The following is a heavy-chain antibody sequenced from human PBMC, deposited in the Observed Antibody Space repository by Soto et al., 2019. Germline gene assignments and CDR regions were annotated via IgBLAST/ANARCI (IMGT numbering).Heavy chain of an antibody. CDR1: GFTFSSYG. Sequence: QVQLVESGGGVVQPGRSLRLSCAASGFTFSSYGMHWVRQAPGKGLEWVAVISYDGSNKYYPDSVKGRFTISRDNSKNTLYLQMNSLRVEDTAVYYCAKDRGTDCWGQGTLVTVSS. CDR3: AKDRGTDC. CDR2: ISYDGSNK. V-gene: IGHV3-30*18. J-gene: IGHJ4*02.